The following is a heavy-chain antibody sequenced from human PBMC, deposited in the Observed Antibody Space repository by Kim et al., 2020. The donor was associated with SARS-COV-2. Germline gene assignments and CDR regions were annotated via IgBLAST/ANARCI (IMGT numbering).Heavy chain of an antibody. J-gene: IGHJ6*02. CDR2: SRNKANSYAT. CDR3: TRHGSGQYAMDV. Sequence: GGSLTLSCAASGFTFSDSRVYWVRQASGKGLEWVGRSRNKANSYATAYAASVKGRFTISRDDSKNTAYLQMNGLKTEDTAVYYCTRHGSGQYAMDVWGQGTTVTVSS. D-gene: IGHD3-10*01. CDR1: GFTFSDSR. V-gene: IGHV3-73*01.